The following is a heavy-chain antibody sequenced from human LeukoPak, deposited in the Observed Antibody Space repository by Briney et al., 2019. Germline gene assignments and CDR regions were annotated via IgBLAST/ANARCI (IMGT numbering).Heavy chain of an antibody. V-gene: IGHV1-24*01. CDR3: ATGTRLLRFLEWPPPY. Sequence: ASVKVSCKASGYTFTGYYMHWVRQAPGKGLEWMGGFDPEDGETIHAQKFQGRVTMTEDTSTDTAYMELSSLRSEDTAVYYCATGTRLLRFLEWPPPYWGQGTLVTVSS. J-gene: IGHJ4*02. CDR1: GYTFTGYY. CDR2: FDPEDGET. D-gene: IGHD3-3*01.